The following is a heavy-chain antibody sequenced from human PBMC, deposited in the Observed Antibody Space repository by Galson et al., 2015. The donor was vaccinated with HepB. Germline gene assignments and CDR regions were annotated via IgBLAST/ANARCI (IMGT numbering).Heavy chain of an antibody. CDR1: GYTFTSYD. CDR2: MNPNSGNT. J-gene: IGHJ4*02. V-gene: IGHV1-8*01. CDR3: ARGLSIAAAAPGY. Sequence: SVKVSCKASGYTFTSYDINWVRQATGQGLEWMGWMNPNSGNTGYAQKFQGRVTMTRNTSISTAYMELSSLRSEDTAVCYCARGLSIAAAAPGYWGQGTLVTVSS. D-gene: IGHD6-13*01.